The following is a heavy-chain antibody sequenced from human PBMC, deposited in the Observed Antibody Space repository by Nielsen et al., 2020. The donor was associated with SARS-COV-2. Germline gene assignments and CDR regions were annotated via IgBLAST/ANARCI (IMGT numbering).Heavy chain of an antibody. Sequence: ASVKVSCKASGYTFTNNYMHWVRQAPGQGLEWMGLINPTNGGTTYAQKFLGTVTMTRDTSTSTVYMELSSLTTDDTAFYFCAKDAEALLSGPAPHCYFDLWGRGTLVSVSS. V-gene: IGHV1-46*01. CDR3: AKDAEALLSGPAPHCYFDL. D-gene: IGHD2-15*01. J-gene: IGHJ2*01. CDR2: INPTNGGT. CDR1: GYTFTNNY.